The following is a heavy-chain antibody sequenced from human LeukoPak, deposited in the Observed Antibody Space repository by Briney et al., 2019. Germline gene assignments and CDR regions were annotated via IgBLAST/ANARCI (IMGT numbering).Heavy chain of an antibody. CDR3: ARALWSGSYYVLGY. J-gene: IGHJ4*02. V-gene: IGHV1-2*06. CDR2: INPNSGGT. Sequence: ASVKVSCKASGYTFTGYYTHWVRQAPGQGLEWMGRINPNSGGTNYAQKFQGRVTMTRDTSISTAYMELSRLRSDDTAVYYCARALWSGSYYVLGYWGQGTLVTVSS. D-gene: IGHD1-26*01. CDR1: GYTFTGYY.